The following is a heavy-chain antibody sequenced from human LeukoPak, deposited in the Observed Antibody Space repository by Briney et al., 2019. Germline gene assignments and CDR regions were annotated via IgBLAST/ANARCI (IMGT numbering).Heavy chain of an antibody. CDR1: GFTFSDYY. D-gene: IGHD6-6*01. CDR3: ARNPIAAPDYYYYMDV. J-gene: IGHJ6*03. V-gene: IGHV3-11*01. CDR2: ISSSGSTI. Sequence: GGSLRLSCAASGFTFSDYYMSWTRQAPGKGLEWVSYISSSGSTIYYADSVKGRFTISRDNAKNSLYLQMNSLRAEDTAVYYCARNPIAAPDYYYYMDVWGKGTTVTVSS.